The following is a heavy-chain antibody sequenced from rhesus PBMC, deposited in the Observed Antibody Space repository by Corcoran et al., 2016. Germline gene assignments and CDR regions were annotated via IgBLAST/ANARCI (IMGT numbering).Heavy chain of an antibody. J-gene: IGHJ4*01. V-gene: IGHV4-169*02. CDR2: IFGSGSST. CDR1: GGSISSSY. D-gene: IGHD4-4*01. CDR3: ASGGYGSYLTTDYFDY. Sequence: QLQLQESGPGLVKPSETLSVTCAVSGGSISSSYWSWIRQAPGKGLEWIGYIFGSGSSTNYNPSLKSRVPLSVDTSKNQLSLKLSSVTAADTAVYYCASGGYGSYLTTDYFDYWGQGVLVTVSS.